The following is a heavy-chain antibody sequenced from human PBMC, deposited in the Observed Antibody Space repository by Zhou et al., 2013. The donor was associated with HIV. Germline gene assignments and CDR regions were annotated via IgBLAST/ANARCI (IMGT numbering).Heavy chain of an antibody. V-gene: IGHV4-61*02. CDR2: IYASGST. J-gene: IGHJ4*02. CDR3: ARGASGYYYG. Sequence: QVQLQESGPGLVKPSQTLSLTCAVSGGSISSGNYYWSWIRQPAGKGLEWIGRIYASGSTKYNPSLKSRVTISIDTSKNQFSLKLSSVTAADTAVYYCARGASGYYYGWGQGTLVTVSS. CDR1: GGSISSGNYY. D-gene: IGHD3-22*01.